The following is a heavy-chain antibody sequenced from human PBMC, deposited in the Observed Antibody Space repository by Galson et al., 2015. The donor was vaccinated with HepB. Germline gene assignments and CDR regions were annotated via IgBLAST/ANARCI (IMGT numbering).Heavy chain of an antibody. CDR3: ARHPPGPLRLLDYYMDV. J-gene: IGHJ6*03. D-gene: IGHD3-16*01. V-gene: IGHV1-18*01. Sequence: SVKVSCKASGYTFTTYGITWVRQAPGQGLEWMGWISAYNGNTNYAQKFQGRITMTTDTSTSTAYMDLRSLRSDDTAVYYCARHPPGPLRLLDYYMDVWGKGTTVTVSS. CDR1: GYTFTTYG. CDR2: ISAYNGNT.